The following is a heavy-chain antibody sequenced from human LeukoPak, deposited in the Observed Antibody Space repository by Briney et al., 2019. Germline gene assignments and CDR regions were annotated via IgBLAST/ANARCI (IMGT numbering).Heavy chain of an antibody. Sequence: SETLSLTCTVSGGTISSSGYYWGWIRQPPGKGLQWVGSVYYSGSTYYNPSLQSRVPTSVDRSKNQFSLKLGSVTAADTAVYYCARDSSGWYWFYWGQGTLVTVSS. CDR1: GGTISSSGYY. CDR3: ARDSSGWYWFY. J-gene: IGHJ4*02. V-gene: IGHV4-39*02. CDR2: VYYSGST. D-gene: IGHD6-19*01.